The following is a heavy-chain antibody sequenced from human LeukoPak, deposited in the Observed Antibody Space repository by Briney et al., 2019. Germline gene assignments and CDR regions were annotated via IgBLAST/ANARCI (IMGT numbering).Heavy chain of an antibody. V-gene: IGHV4-30-2*01. CDR3: ARTRDFWSGYFDY. D-gene: IGHD3-3*01. CDR2: ILHSGST. J-gene: IGHJ4*02. Sequence: TLSLTCAVSGVSITSDTYCRSCIRQPPGKGLEWIGYILHSGSTYYNPSLKSRVTISIDTSKSQFSLKLSSVTAADTAVYYCARTRDFWSGYFDYWGRGTLVTVSS. CDR1: GVSITSDTYC.